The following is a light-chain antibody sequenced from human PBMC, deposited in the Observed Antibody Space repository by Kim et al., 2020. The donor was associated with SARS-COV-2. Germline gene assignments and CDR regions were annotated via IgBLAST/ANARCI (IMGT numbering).Light chain of an antibody. V-gene: IGKV3-15*01. Sequence: EIVMTQSPATLSVSPGERATLSCRASQSVSSNLAWYQQKPGQAPRLLIYGASTRATGILGRFSGSGSGTGFTLTISSLQSEDFAVYYCQQYSHWPLTFGGGTKVDIK. CDR1: QSVSSN. CDR2: GAS. J-gene: IGKJ4*01. CDR3: QQYSHWPLT.